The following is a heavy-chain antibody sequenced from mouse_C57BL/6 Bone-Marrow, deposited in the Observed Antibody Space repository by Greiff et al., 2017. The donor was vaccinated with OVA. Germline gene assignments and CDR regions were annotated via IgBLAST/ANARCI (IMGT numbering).Heavy chain of an antibody. CDR3: ERHYYGSSYY. CDR2: ISSGGSYT. Sequence: EVKLVESGGDLVKPGGSLKLSCAASGFTFSSYGMSWVRQTPDKRLEWVATISSGGSYTYYPDSVKGRFTISRDNAKNTLYLQMSSLKSEDTAMYYCERHYYGSSYYWGQGTTLTVSS. D-gene: IGHD1-1*01. J-gene: IGHJ2*01. CDR1: GFTFSSYG. V-gene: IGHV5-6*01.